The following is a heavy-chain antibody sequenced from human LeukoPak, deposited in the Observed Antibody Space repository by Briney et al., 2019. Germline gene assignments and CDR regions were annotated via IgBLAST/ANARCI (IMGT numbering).Heavy chain of an antibody. Sequence: SETLSLTCTVSGGSISSGGYYWSWIRQPPGKGLEWIGYIYHSGSTYYSPSLKSRVTISVDRSKNQFSLKLSSVTAADTAVYYCARGLNYDFWSGLDYWGQGTLVTVSS. V-gene: IGHV4-30-2*01. CDR3: ARGLNYDFWSGLDY. CDR1: GGSISSGGYY. CDR2: IYHSGST. J-gene: IGHJ4*02. D-gene: IGHD3-3*01.